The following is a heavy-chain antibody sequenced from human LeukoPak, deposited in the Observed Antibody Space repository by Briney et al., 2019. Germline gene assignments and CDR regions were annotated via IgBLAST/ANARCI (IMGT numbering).Heavy chain of an antibody. CDR1: GGSISSYY. CDR3: ARERRGVAAATDRSFDY. D-gene: IGHD2-15*01. V-gene: IGHV4-59*01. J-gene: IGHJ4*02. CDR2: IYYSGST. Sequence: SETLSLTCTVSGGSISSYYWSWIRQPPGKGLEWIGYIYYSGSTNYNPSLKSRVTISVDTSKNQFSLKLSSVTAADTAVYFCARERRGVAAATDRSFDYWGQGTLVTVSS.